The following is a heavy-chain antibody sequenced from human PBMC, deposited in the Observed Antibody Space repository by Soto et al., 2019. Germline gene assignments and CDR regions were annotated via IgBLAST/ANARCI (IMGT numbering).Heavy chain of an antibody. D-gene: IGHD6-19*01. CDR1: GFTFRTYG. Sequence: QVQLVESGGGVVQPGRSLRLSCAASGFTFRTYGMHWVRQAPGKWLEWVAVIWYDGSNKYYADSVKGRFTISRDDSKNTLYLQMTSLRAADTAVYYCGIDDIPGVAVATYGMDVWGQGTTVTVSS. J-gene: IGHJ6*02. CDR3: GIDDIPGVAVATYGMDV. V-gene: IGHV3-33*01. CDR2: IWYDGSNK.